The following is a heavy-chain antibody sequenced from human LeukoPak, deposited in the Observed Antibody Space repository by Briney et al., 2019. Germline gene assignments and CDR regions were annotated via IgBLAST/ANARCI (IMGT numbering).Heavy chain of an antibody. D-gene: IGHD3-10*01. CDR2: ISGSGGST. V-gene: IGHV3-23*01. CDR3: AKDNRITMVRGGLDAFDI. CDR1: GFTFSSYA. Sequence: GGSLRLSCAASGFTFSSYAMSWVRQAPGKGLEWVSAISGSGGSTYYADSVKGRFTISRDNSKNTLYLQMNSLRAEDTAVYYCAKDNRITMVRGGLDAFDIWGQGTMVTVSS. J-gene: IGHJ3*02.